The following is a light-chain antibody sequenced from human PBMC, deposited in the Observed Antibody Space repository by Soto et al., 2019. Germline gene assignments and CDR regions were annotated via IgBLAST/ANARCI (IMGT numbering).Light chain of an antibody. CDR2: GAS. CDR3: QQLNSYPLT. CDR1: QGISSD. Sequence: DIQLTQSPSFLSVSVGDRVTITCRASQGISSDLAWYQQKPGKAPKLLTYGASTLQGGVSARFSGSGSGTEFTLTISSLQPEDLATYYCQQLNSYPLTFGGGTKVEIK. V-gene: IGKV1-9*01. J-gene: IGKJ4*01.